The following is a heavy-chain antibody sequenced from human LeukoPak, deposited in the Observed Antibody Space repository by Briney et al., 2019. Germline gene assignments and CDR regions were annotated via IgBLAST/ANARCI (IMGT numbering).Heavy chain of an antibody. Sequence: GGTLRLSCAASGFTFSSYGMSWVRQAPGKGLEWVAFIRYDGSNKYYADSVKGRFTISRDNSKNTLYLQMNSLRAEDTAVYYCAKDISPGSYYNDYWGQGTLVTVSS. CDR3: AKDISPGSYYNDY. V-gene: IGHV3-30*02. CDR2: IRYDGSNK. J-gene: IGHJ4*02. D-gene: IGHD3-10*01. CDR1: GFTFSSYG.